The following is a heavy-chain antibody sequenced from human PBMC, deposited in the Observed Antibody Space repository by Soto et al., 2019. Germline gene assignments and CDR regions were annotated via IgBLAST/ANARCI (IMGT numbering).Heavy chain of an antibody. V-gene: IGHV1-18*01. CDR2: ISAYNGNT. D-gene: IGHD4-17*01. CDR1: GYTFTSYG. Sequence: QVQLVQSGAEVKKPGASVKVSCKASGYTFTSYGISWVRQAPGQGLEWMGWISAYNGNTNYAQKLQGRVTMTTDTSTSTAYGEPRSLRSDDAAVYFCAGNLHGDPYYWGQGTLVPVSS. CDR3: AGNLHGDPYY. J-gene: IGHJ4*02.